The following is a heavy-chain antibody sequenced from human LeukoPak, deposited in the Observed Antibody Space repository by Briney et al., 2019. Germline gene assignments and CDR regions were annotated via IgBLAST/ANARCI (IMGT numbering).Heavy chain of an antibody. J-gene: IGHJ6*02. CDR3: AKEEWELLPDLYYGMDV. D-gene: IGHD1-26*01. V-gene: IGHV3-23*01. CDR2: ICESGGST. CDR1: GFTFSSYA. Sequence: GGSLRLSCAASGFTFSSYAMSWVRQAPGKGLEWVSAICESGGSTYYADSVKGRFTISRDNSKNTLYLQMNSLRAEDTAVYYCAKEEWELLPDLYYGMDVWGQGTTVTVSS.